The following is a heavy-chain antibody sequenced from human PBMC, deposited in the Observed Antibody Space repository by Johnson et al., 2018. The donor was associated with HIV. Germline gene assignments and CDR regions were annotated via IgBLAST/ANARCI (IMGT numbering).Heavy chain of an antibody. CDR2: ISYDGNNK. CDR3: ARACRDGYTCDAFDI. J-gene: IGHJ3*02. D-gene: IGHD5-24*01. CDR1: GFTFSGYG. V-gene: IGHV3-30*03. Sequence: QVQLVESGGGVVQPGKSLRLSCAASGFTFSGYGMHWVRQAPGKGLEWVAVISYDGNNKYYADSVKGRFTISRDNSKNTLYLQINSLRAEDTAVYYCARACRDGYTCDAFDIWGQGTMVTVSS.